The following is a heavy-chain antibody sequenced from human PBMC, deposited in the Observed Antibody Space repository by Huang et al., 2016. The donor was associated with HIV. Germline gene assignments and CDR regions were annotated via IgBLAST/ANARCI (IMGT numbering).Heavy chain of an antibody. D-gene: IGHD4-17*01. J-gene: IGHJ4*02. Sequence: EVQLVESGGGLVQPGGFLRLSCAASGFIFSSYDMQVVRQVTGKGLVWVSSIGTAVDTYYPGSVKGRFTISRDYAKNSLYLQMNSLRAGDTAMYYCARVGDYGDYSCDHWGQGTLVTVSP. CDR1: GFIFSSYD. CDR2: IGTAVDT. V-gene: IGHV3-13*01. CDR3: ARVGDYGDYSCDH.